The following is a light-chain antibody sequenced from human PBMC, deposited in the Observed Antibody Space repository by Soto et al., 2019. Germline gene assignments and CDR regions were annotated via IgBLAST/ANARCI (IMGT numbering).Light chain of an antibody. CDR2: GND. V-gene: IGLV1-44*01. CDR3: AAWDDSLNGPV. CDR1: SSNIGSHT. Sequence: QSVLTQPPSASGTPGQRVAISCSGSSSNIGSHTVNWYQQLPGTAPKLLIYGNDQRPSGVPDRFSGSKSGTSASLAISGLQSEDEVDYYCAAWDDSLNGPVFGGGTKVPVL. J-gene: IGLJ3*02.